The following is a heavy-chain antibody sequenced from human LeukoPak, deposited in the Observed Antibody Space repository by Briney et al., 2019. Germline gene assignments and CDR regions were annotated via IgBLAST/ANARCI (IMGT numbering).Heavy chain of an antibody. CDR2: ISHSGST. CDR3: ARRSGYGYFQH. Sequence: SETLSLTCAVYGGSFSGYYWSWIRQPPGKGLEWIGEISHSGSTNYNPSLKSRVTISVDMSKNQTSLKLSSVTAADTAVYYCARRSGYGYFQHWGQGTLVTVSS. CDR1: GGSFSGYY. V-gene: IGHV4-34*01. J-gene: IGHJ1*01. D-gene: IGHD1-1*01.